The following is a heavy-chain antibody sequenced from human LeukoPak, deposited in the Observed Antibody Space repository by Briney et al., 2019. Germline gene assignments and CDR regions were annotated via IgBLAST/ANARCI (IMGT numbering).Heavy chain of an antibody. CDR1: GFGFNSHW. D-gene: IGHD2/OR15-2a*01. CDR3: ARDPSVNNAIGYNWFDH. Sequence: GESLRLSCAASGFGFNSHWMHWVRQAPGKGLVWVSRSNSDGSVRNYADSVEGRFIISRDNAKNTLYLQKNNLGVEDTAVYFCARDPSVNNAIGYNWFDHWGQGALVTVSS. CDR2: SNSDGSVR. J-gene: IGHJ5*02. V-gene: IGHV3-74*01.